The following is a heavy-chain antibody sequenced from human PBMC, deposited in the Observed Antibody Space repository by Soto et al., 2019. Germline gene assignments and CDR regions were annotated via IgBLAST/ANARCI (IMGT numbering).Heavy chain of an antibody. CDR3: ATWAHSGCDF. Sequence: GTLSLSCSASGVTFSGYPWSWVRQAPGKGLEWVAVMSSTAGTIYYADPVRVRFTISRANSKKTLYLQMASLRAEDADVYYCATWAHSGCDFWGQGTLVTVYS. V-gene: IGHV3-23*01. CDR2: MSSTAGTI. CDR1: GVTFSGYP. D-gene: IGHD6-25*01. J-gene: IGHJ4*02.